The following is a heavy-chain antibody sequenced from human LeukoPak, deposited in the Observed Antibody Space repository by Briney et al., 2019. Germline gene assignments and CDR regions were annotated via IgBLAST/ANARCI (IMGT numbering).Heavy chain of an antibody. CDR2: IYTSGNT. CDR1: GGSISSYY. V-gene: IGHV4-4*07. D-gene: IGHD3-9*01. Sequence: PSETLSLTCTVSGGSISSYYWSWIRQPAGKGLEWIGRIYTSGNTNYNPSLKSRFTMSVDTSKNRFSLKLSSVTAADTAVYYCARERHYDILTGYTYYYMDVWGKGTTVTVSS. CDR3: ARERHYDILTGYTYYYMDV. J-gene: IGHJ6*03.